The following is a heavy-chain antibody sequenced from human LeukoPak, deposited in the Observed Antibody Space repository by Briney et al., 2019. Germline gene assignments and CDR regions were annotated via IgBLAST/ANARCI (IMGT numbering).Heavy chain of an antibody. J-gene: IGHJ6*03. CDR1: GYTFTGYY. CDR2: INPNSGGT. D-gene: IGHD5-12*01. V-gene: IGHV1-2*02. Sequence: ASVKVSCKASGYTFTGYYMHWVRQAPGQGLEWMGWINPNSGGTNYAQKFQGRVTITRNTSISTAYMELSSLRSEDTAVYYCARAGGSGYEPGYMDVWGKGTTVTVSS. CDR3: ARAGGSGYEPGYMDV.